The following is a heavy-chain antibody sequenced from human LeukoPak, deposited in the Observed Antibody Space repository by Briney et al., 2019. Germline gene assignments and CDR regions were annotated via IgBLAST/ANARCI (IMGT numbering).Heavy chain of an antibody. V-gene: IGHV3-23*01. CDR3: ARGTCGGPCNSGWFDP. CDR1: GFTFSSYA. Sequence: GGSLRLSCAASGFTFSSYAMTWVRQAPGKGLEWVSAISGSGGNTYYADSVKGRFTISRDNSKNTLYLQMNSLRAEDTAVYHCARGTCGGPCNSGWFDPWGQGTLVTVSS. CDR2: ISGSGGNT. D-gene: IGHD2-21*01. J-gene: IGHJ5*02.